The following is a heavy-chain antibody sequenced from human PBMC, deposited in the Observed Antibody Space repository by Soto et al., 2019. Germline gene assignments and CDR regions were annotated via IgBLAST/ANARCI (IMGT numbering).Heavy chain of an antibody. J-gene: IGHJ4*02. CDR1: GYSITNNG. D-gene: IGHD1-1*01. CDR3: GKDIRSGSIDY. CDR2: IWAHGTDQ. Sequence: QVRLVQSGGGVVQPVRSLTLSCAASGYSITNNGMHWVRQAPGKGLEWVALIWAHGTDQYYADSVKGRFTVSRDTSTNTVYLQMNSLRAEDTARYYCGKDIRSGSIDYWGQGTLVTVSS. V-gene: IGHV3-33*06.